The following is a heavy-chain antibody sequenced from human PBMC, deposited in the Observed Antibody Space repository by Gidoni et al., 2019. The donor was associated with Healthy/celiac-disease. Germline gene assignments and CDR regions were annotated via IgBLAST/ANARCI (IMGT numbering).Heavy chain of an antibody. CDR2: ISWNSGSI. J-gene: IGHJ4*02. CDR1: GFTCDDYA. CDR3: AKGREDTAMVTSFDY. V-gene: IGHV3-9*01. Sequence: EVQLVESGGGLVQPVRSLRLSCASSGFTCDDYAMHWVRQAPGKGLEGVSGISWNSGSIGYADSVKGGFTISRDNAKNSLYLQMNRLRAEDTALYYCAKGREDTAMVTSFDYWGQGTLVTVSS. D-gene: IGHD5-18*01.